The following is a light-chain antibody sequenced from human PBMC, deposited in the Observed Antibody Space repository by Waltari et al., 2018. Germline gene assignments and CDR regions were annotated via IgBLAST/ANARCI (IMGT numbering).Light chain of an antibody. J-gene: IGLJ3*02. Sequence: SALTQPASVSASSGPSITISCTATSSAVGAYNFISWYQQHPGKAPQVIIFEISKRPSGVSNRFSGSKSGNTASLTISGLQAEDEANYYCCAYVGYSTWVFGGGTKLTVV. V-gene: IGLV2-23*02. CDR3: CAYVGYSTWV. CDR2: EIS. CDR1: SSAVGAYNF.